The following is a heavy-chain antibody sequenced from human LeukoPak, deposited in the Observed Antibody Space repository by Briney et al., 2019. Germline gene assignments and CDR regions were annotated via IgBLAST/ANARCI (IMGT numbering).Heavy chain of an antibody. CDR1: GFTFSSYS. D-gene: IGHD1-26*01. CDR3: ARALPSPLYSGSYADAFDI. J-gene: IGHJ3*02. V-gene: IGHV3-21*01. CDR2: ISSSSSYI. Sequence: GGSLRLSCAASGFTFSSYSMNWVRQAPGKGLEWVSSISSSSSYIYYADSVKGRFTISRDNANNSLYLQMNSLRAEDTAVYYCARALPSPLYSGSYADAFDIWGQGTMVTVSS.